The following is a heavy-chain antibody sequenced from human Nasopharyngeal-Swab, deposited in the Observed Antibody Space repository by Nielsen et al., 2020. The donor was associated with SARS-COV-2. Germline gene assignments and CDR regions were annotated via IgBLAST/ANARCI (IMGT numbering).Heavy chain of an antibody. CDR3: ARLGWAGGDCRGGGDS. V-gene: IGHV4-39*01. CDR2: FYYSGGT. J-gene: IGHJ4*02. D-gene: IGHD2-21*02. Sequence: SETLSLTCTVSGGSIRSTIYYWGWIRQPPGKGLEWIGNFYYSGGTYYNPSLKSRITISVDASKNQFSLKLSSVTAADTAVYYCARLGWAGGDCRGGGDSWGQGTLVTVSS. CDR1: GGSIRSTIYY.